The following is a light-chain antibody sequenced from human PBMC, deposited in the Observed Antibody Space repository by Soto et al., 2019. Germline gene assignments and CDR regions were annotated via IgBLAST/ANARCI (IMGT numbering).Light chain of an antibody. J-gene: IGKJ4*01. CDR3: HQPTIFPLT. V-gene: IGKV3-11*01. CDR1: QTVSSS. Sequence: IVVPQSLAPQSLSPGARANLSCMSSQTVSSSLAWYQQKPGQAPRLLIYEASNRATGIPARFSGSGSGADFTLTISSLEPEDFAIYYCHQPTIFPLTFGRGTKVDIK. CDR2: EAS.